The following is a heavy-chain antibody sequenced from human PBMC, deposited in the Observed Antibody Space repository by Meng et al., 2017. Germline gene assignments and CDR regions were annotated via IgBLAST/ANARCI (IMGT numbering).Heavy chain of an antibody. CDR1: GFTFSSYA. CDR2: ISYDGSNK. Sequence: GQLVECGGGVVQPGSSLRRSCAASGFTFSSYAMHWVRQAPGKGLEWVAVISYDGSNKYYADSVKGRFTISRDNSKNTLYLQMNSLRAEDTAVYYCAREAGYWGQGTLVTVSS. V-gene: IGHV3-30*04. J-gene: IGHJ4*02. CDR3: AREAGY.